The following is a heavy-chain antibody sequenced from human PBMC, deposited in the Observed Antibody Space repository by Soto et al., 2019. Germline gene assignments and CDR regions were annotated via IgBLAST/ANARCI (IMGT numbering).Heavy chain of an antibody. CDR3: ARDQGLRYFDWSKDYYYYGMDV. J-gene: IGHJ6*02. CDR1: GFTFSSYS. Sequence: GGSLRLSCAASGFTFSSYSMNWVRQAPGKGLEWVSSISSSSSYIYYADSVKGRFTISRDNAKNSLYLQMNSLRAEDTAVYYCARDQGLRYFDWSKDYYYYGMDVWGQGTTVTVSS. D-gene: IGHD3-9*01. CDR2: ISSSSSYI. V-gene: IGHV3-21*01.